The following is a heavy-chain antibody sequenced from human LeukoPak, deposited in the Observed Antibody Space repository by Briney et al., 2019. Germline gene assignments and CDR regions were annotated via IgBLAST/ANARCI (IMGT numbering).Heavy chain of an antibody. D-gene: IGHD4-17*01. CDR2: IFPNGNT. CDR3: ARANPVYGDFDY. V-gene: IGHV3-53*01. CDR1: GLAVSDNY. J-gene: IGHJ4*02. Sequence: GRSLRLSCALSGLAVSDNYLSWVRQAPGKGLERVSVIFPNGNTYSADFVQGRFSISRDKSTNTLFLDMSSLRTDDTAIYFCARANPVYGDFDYWGQGTLVSVSS.